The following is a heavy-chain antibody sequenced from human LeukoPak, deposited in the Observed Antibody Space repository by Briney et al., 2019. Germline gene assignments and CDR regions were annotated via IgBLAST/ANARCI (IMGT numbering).Heavy chain of an antibody. Sequence: GGSLRLSCAASGFTVSSNYMSWVRQAPGKGLEWVSLVYSGAATYYADSVKGRFTISRDNSKNTLYLQMNSLRAEDTAVYYCASPSGSYYHSRVAWDYWGQGTLVTVPS. CDR2: VYSGAAT. J-gene: IGHJ4*02. V-gene: IGHV3-66*01. D-gene: IGHD1-26*01. CDR1: GFTVSSNY. CDR3: ASPSGSYYHSRVAWDY.